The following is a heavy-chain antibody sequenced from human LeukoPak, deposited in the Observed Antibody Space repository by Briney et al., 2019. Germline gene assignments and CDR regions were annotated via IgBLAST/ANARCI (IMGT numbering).Heavy chain of an antibody. CDR2: ISYDGSNK. CDR1: GFTFSSYA. J-gene: IGHJ4*02. CDR3: ASGGTTFADY. V-gene: IGHV3-30*01. Sequence: GRSLRLSCAASGFTFSSYAMHWVRQAPGKGLEWVAVISYDGSNKYYADSVKGRFTISRDNSKNTLYLQMNSLGAEDTAVYYCASGGTTFADYWGQGTLVTVSS. D-gene: IGHD3-10*02.